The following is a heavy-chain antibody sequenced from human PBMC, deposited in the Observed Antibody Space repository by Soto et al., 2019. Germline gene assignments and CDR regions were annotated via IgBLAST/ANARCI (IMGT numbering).Heavy chain of an antibody. CDR2: IYPGDSDT. Sequence: LGESLKISCQGSGYSFATYWIGWVRQMPGKGLEWMAIIYPGDSDTRYSPSFQGQVTISADKSISTAYLQWNSLKASDTAMYYCARQVSTGGHYWGQGTLVTVSS. V-gene: IGHV5-51*01. D-gene: IGHD2-15*01. CDR3: ARQVSTGGHY. CDR1: GYSFATYW. J-gene: IGHJ4*02.